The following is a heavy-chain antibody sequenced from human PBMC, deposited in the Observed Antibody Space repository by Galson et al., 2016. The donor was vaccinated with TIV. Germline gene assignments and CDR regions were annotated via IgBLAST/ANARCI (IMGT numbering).Heavy chain of an antibody. Sequence: ETLSLTCSVSDYSISNGYYWGWIRQPPGKGLEWIGSISRSGTTYYNPSLKSRGTISVDTSKNQFSLKLSPVTAVDTAVYYCAKSITIFGLLQGGMDVWGQGTTVSVSS. J-gene: IGHJ6*02. V-gene: IGHV4-38-2*02. CDR2: ISRSGTT. CDR3: AKSITIFGLLQGGMDV. D-gene: IGHD3/OR15-3a*01. CDR1: DYSISNGYY.